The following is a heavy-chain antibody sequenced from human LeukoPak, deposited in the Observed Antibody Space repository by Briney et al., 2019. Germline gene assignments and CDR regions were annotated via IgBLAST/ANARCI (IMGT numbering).Heavy chain of an antibody. V-gene: IGHV3-30*04. CDR3: ATDCSGGSCLDY. D-gene: IGHD2-15*01. J-gene: IGHJ4*02. CDR1: GFTFSSYA. CDR2: ISYDGSNK. Sequence: GRSLRPSCAASGFTFSSYAMRWVRQAPGKGLGWVAVISYDGSNKYYAASVKGRFTISRDNSKNTLYLQMNSLRAEDTAVYYCATDCSGGSCLDYWGQGTLVTVSS.